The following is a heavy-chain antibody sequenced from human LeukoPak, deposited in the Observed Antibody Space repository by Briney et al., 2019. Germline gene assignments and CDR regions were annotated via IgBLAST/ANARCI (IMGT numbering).Heavy chain of an antibody. Sequence: SETLSLTCTVSSGSISSGDYYWSWIRQPPGKGLEWIRYIYYSGSTYYNPSLKSRVTISVDTSKNQFSLKLSSVTAADTAVYYCARGEGLMVYAIGLAFDYWGQGTLVTVSS. CDR1: SGSISSGDYY. J-gene: IGHJ4*02. CDR2: IYYSGST. CDR3: ARGEGLMVYAIGLAFDY. V-gene: IGHV4-30-4*01. D-gene: IGHD2-8*01.